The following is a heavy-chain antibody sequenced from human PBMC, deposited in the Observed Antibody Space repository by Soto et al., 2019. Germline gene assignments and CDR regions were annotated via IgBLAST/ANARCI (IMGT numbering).Heavy chain of an antibody. J-gene: IGHJ5*02. V-gene: IGHV4-4*07. CDR3: ARDIAAAGMEDWFDP. Sequence: LYLTYSVYGGSISGSCGSWIRQPSGKGLEWLGRISTSGTTNYNPSLKSRITMSVDTSKNQFSLKLSSVTVADTAVYYCARDIAAAGMEDWFDPWGQGTLVTVSS. CDR2: ISTSGTT. CDR1: GGSISGSC. D-gene: IGHD6-13*01.